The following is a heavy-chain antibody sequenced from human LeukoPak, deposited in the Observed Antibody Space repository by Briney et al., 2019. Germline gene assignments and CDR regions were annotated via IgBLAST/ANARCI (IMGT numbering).Heavy chain of an antibody. CDR3: ARETDIAAAANYFDF. V-gene: IGHV1-46*01. CDR2: INPSAGGT. D-gene: IGHD6-13*01. J-gene: IGHJ4*02. CDR1: GYTFTDYY. Sequence: ASVKVSCKPYGYTFTDYYIHWVRQAPGQGLEWMGIINPSAGGTTYAQKFQGRLTMTRDMSTSTVYMELYSLRSSEDTAVYYCARETDIAAAANYFDFWGQGSLVTVSS.